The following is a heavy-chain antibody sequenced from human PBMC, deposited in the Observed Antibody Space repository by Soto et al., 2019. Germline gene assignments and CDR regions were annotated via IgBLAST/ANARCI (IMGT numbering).Heavy chain of an antibody. CDR2: VYNSGGT. J-gene: IGHJ3*02. CDR3: ARPYRGDWYGTFDI. D-gene: IGHD6-19*01. CDR1: GGSISRYY. V-gene: IGHV4-59*08. Sequence: QVQLQESGPGLVKPSETLSLTCTVSGGSISRYYWSWIRQPPGKGLEWIGCVYNSGGTDYNTSLKSRVTISVDTSKNQFSLKLSSVTAADTAVYYCARPYRGDWYGTFDIWGQGTMVTVSS.